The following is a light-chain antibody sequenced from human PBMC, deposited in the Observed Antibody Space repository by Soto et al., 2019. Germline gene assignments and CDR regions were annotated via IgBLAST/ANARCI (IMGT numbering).Light chain of an antibody. CDR3: QQYDNSWT. CDR2: KAS. CDR1: QSIAYW. V-gene: IGKV1-5*03. J-gene: IGKJ1*01. Sequence: DIQMTQSPSTLSASVGDRVTITCRASQSIAYWLAWYQQKPGKAPKLLIYKASTLESGVPSRFSGGGSGTEFTLTISSLQPDDFATYFCQQYDNSWTFGQGTKVEIK.